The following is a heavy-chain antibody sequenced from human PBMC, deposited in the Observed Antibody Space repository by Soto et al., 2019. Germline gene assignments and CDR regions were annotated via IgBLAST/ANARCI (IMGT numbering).Heavy chain of an antibody. V-gene: IGHV3-53*01. J-gene: IGHJ3*02. Sequence: GGSLRLSCVASGFAVSDKYMNWVRQAPGKGLEWVSVIYTSGTTYYADSVKGRFTISRDNFKNTLYLQMNSLRAEDTAMYYCARDGFGRYDGSGSEAFDTWGQGTMVTV. CDR1: GFAVSDKY. CDR2: IYTSGTT. CDR3: ARDGFGRYDGSGSEAFDT. D-gene: IGHD3-10*01.